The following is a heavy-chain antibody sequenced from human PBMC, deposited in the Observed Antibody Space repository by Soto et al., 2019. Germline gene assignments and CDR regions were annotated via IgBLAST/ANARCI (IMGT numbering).Heavy chain of an antibody. CDR3: ACLGYCTNGVCYWFDP. D-gene: IGHD2-8*01. CDR1: GGSISSSSYY. CDR2: IYYSGST. J-gene: IGHJ5*02. Sequence: LETLSLTCTVSGGSISSSSYYWGWIRQPPGKGLEWIGSIYYSGSTYYNPSLKSRVTISVDTSKNQFSLKLSSVTAADTAVYYCACLGYCTNGVCYWFDPWGQGTLVTVSS. V-gene: IGHV4-39*01.